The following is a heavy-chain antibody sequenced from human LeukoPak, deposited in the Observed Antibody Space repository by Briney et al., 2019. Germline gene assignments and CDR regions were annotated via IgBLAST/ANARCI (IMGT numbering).Heavy chain of an antibody. V-gene: IGHV4-34*01. J-gene: IGHJ5*02. D-gene: IGHD5-18*01. CDR2: INHSGST. Sequence: GSLGLSCAASGFTFSSYAMSWVRQAPGKGLEWIGEINHSGSTNYNPSLKSRVTISVDTSKNQFSLKLSSVTAADTAVYYCARVGHGGYSYGYSNWFDPWGQGTLVTVSS. CDR3: ARVGHGGYSYGYSNWFDP. CDR1: GFTFSSYA.